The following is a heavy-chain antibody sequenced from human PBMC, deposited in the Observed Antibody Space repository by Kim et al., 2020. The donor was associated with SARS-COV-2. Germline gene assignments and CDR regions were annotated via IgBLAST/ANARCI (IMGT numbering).Heavy chain of an antibody. CDR1: GFTFDDYA. CDR2: ISWSGGNI. CDR3: AKARGASGGYPKD. D-gene: IGHD3-10*01. Sequence: GGSLRLSCVASGFTFDDYAMHWVRQVPGKGLEWVSGISWSGGNIDYGDSVKGRFTVSRDNAKNSLYLQMNSLRPEDTALYYCAKARGASGGYPKDWGQGTLVTVSS. V-gene: IGHV3-9*01. J-gene: IGHJ4*02.